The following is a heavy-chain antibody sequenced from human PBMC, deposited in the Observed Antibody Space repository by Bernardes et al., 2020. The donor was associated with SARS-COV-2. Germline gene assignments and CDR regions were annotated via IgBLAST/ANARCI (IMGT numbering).Heavy chain of an antibody. J-gene: IGHJ4*02. CDR2: ISGDGGKK. CDR3: AKGEVWCVEYMWRSVRDYHFDN. Sequence: GGSLRLSCVASGFTFSRYGMHWVRQAPGKGLEWVALISGDGGKKYYANSVSGRFIFSRDNSKSTLYLQMNSLRAEDTAVYYCAKGEVWCVEYMWRSVRDYHFDNWGQGTRGAVSS. CDR1: GFTFSRYG. V-gene: IGHV3-30*18. D-gene: IGHD2-8*01.